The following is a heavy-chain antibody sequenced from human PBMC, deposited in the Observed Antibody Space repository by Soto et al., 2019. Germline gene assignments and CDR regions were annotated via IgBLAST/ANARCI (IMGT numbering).Heavy chain of an antibody. CDR2: ISCNSGRI. CDR3: ASSLSTARYYYYGMKV. Sequence: PGGSLRLSCASSVCSFDDYAIHCVRLFSGKGLEWVSGISCNSGRIGCADSVKGRLTISRDNSKNTLYLQMRSLRAEDTAVYYCASSLSTARYYYYGMKVWGQGTTVSGSS. CDR1: VCSFDDYA. V-gene: IGHV3-9*01. J-gene: IGHJ6*01. D-gene: IGHD6-6*01.